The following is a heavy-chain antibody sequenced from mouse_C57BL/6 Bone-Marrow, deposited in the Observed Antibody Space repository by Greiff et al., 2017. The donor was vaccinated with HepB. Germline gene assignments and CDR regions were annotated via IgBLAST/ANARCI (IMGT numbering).Heavy chain of an antibody. V-gene: IGHV5-17*01. D-gene: IGHD1-1*01. CDR3: ARPGRSPWYFDV. CDR2: ISSGSSTI. CDR1: GFTFSDYG. J-gene: IGHJ1*03. Sequence: EVKLVESGGGLVKPGGSLKLSCAASGFTFSDYGMHWVRQAPEKGLEWVAYISSGSSTIYYADTVKGRFTISRDNAKNTLFLQMTSLRSEDTAMYYCARPGRSPWYFDVWGTGTTVTVSS.